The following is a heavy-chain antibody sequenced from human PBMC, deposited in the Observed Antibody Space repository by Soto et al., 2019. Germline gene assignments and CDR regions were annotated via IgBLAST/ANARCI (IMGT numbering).Heavy chain of an antibody. J-gene: IGHJ6*02. Sequence: SETLSLTCTVSGGSISSYYWSWIRQPPGKGLEWIGYIYYSGSTNYNPSLKSRVTISVDTSKNQFSLKLSSVTAADTAVYYCARAGTTIFGVVGLGAAYYYGMDVWGQGTTVTVSS. CDR1: GGSISSYY. CDR3: ARAGTTIFGVVGLGAAYYYGMDV. D-gene: IGHD3-3*01. CDR2: IYYSGST. V-gene: IGHV4-59*01.